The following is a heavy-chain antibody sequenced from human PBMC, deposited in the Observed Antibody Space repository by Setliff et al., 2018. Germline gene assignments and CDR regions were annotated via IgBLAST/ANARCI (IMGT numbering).Heavy chain of an antibody. Sequence: SETLSLTCAVYGGSFSSFYWSWIRQPPGKGLEWIGEINHSGTTTYNPSLKRRVTISVETSRKQFSLRLTSVSAADTAVYYCAKFGPLDLTGDWAFDNWGQGTLVTVSS. CDR1: GGSFSSFY. V-gene: IGHV4-34*01. J-gene: IGHJ4*02. CDR2: INHSGTT. CDR3: AKFGPLDLTGDWAFDN. D-gene: IGHD7-27*01.